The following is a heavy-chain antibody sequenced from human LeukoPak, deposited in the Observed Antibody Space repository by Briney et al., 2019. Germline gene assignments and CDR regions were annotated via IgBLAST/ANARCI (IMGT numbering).Heavy chain of an antibody. J-gene: IGHJ4*02. CDR1: GFTFSNYW. CDR3: ARVRLTAAFFDY. Sequence: GGSLRLSCAASGFTFSNYWMSWVRQAPGKGLEWVANIEQDGSDKYYVDSVKGRFTISRDNAKNSLFLQMNSLRAEDTAVYYCARVRLTAAFFDYWGQGTLVTVSS. V-gene: IGHV3-7*05. D-gene: IGHD6-13*01. CDR2: IEQDGSDK.